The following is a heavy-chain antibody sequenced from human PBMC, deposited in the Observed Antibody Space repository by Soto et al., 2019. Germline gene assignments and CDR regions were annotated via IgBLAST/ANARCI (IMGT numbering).Heavy chain of an antibody. Sequence: GASVKVSCKASGYTFTSYAMHWVRQAPGQRLEWMGWINAGNGNTKYSQKFQGRVTITRDTSASTAYMELSSLRSEDTAVYYCARDPPRRDGYNYFDYWGQGTLVTVSS. CDR1: GYTFTSYA. V-gene: IGHV1-3*01. CDR3: ARDPPRRDGYNYFDY. CDR2: INAGNGNT. D-gene: IGHD5-12*01. J-gene: IGHJ4*02.